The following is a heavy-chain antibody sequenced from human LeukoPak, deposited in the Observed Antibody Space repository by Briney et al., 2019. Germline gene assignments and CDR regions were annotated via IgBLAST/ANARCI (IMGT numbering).Heavy chain of an antibody. V-gene: IGHV4-34*01. D-gene: IGHD3-10*01. J-gene: IGHJ4*02. CDR3: ARGGVKGSVDY. Sequence: SETLSLTCAVYGGSFSGYYWSWIRQPPGKGLEWIGEINHSGSTNYNPSLKSRVTISVDRSKNQFSLKLSSVTAVDTAVYYCARGGVKGSVDYWGQGTLVTVSS. CDR1: GGSFSGYY. CDR2: INHSGST.